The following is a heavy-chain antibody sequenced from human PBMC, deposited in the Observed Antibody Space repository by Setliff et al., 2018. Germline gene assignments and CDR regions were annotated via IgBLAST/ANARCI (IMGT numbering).Heavy chain of an antibody. J-gene: IGHJ6*03. V-gene: IGHV2-70*11. Sequence: SGPTLVNPTQSLTLTCTFSGFSLNTGGVGVGWIRQPPGKALEWLARIDWDDDKYYSTSLKTRLTISKDTSKNQVVLTMTNMDPVDTATYYCARLTASDYYYYMDVWGKGTTVTVSS. D-gene: IGHD2-21*02. CDR1: GFSLNTGGVG. CDR2: IDWDDDK. CDR3: ARLTASDYYYYMDV.